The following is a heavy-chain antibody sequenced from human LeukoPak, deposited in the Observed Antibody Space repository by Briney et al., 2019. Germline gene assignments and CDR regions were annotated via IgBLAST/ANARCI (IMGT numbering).Heavy chain of an antibody. J-gene: IGHJ4*02. CDR2: IYTSGST. CDR1: GGSISSGSYY. V-gene: IGHV4-61*02. CDR3: ARGAGSSTSLGEYYFDY. Sequence: SQTLSLTCTVSGGSISSGSYYWSWIRQPAGKGLEWIGRIYTSGSTNYNPSLESRVTISVDTSKNQFSMKLSSVTAADTAVNYCARGAGSSTSLGEYYFDYWGQGTLVTVSS. D-gene: IGHD2-2*01.